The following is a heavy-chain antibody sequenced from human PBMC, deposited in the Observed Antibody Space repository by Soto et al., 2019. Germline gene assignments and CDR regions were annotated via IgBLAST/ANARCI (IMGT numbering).Heavy chain of an antibody. CDR2: IYSGGST. CDR1: GFTVSSNY. D-gene: IGHD2-15*01. CDR3: ARGDYCSGGSFYSDY. J-gene: IGHJ4*02. V-gene: IGHV3-66*01. Sequence: EVQLVESGGGLVQPGGSLRLSCAASGFTVSSNYMSWVRQAPGKGLEWVSVIYSGGSTYYADSVKGRFTISRDNSKNTLYLQMNSLRAEDTAVYYCARGDYCSGGSFYSDYWGQGTLVTVSS.